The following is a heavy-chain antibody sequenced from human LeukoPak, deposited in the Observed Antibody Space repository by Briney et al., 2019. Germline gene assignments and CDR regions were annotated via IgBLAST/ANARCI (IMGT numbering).Heavy chain of an antibody. CDR2: IYSGGST. D-gene: IGHD2-2*03. CDR1: GFTVSSNY. V-gene: IGHV3-66*01. J-gene: IGHJ3*02. CDR3: ARDGSKDAFDI. Sequence: GGSLRLSCAASGFTVSSNYMSWVRQAPGKGPEWVSVIYSGGSTYYADSVKGRFTISRDNSKNTLYLQMNSLRAEDTAVYYCARDGSKDAFDIWGQGTMVTVSS.